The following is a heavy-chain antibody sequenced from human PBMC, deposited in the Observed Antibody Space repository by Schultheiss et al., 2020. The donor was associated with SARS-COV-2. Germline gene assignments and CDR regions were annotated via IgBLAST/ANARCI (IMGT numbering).Heavy chain of an antibody. Sequence: SETLSLTCTVYGGSFSGYYWSWIRQPAGKGLEWIGRIYTSGSTYYNPSLKSLVTISVDTSKNQFSLKLSSVTAADTAVYYCARDKGAGGAFDIWGQGTMVTVSS. V-gene: IGHV4-4*07. CDR2: IYTSGST. CDR1: GGSFSGYY. J-gene: IGHJ3*02. D-gene: IGHD1-26*01. CDR3: ARDKGAGGAFDI.